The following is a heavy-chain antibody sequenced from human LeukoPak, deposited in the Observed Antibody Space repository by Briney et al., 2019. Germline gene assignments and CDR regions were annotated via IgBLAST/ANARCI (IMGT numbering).Heavy chain of an antibody. D-gene: IGHD2-21*02. J-gene: IGHJ4*02. Sequence: GGSLRLSCAASGFTFNNHAMNSVRQAPGKGLECVSSISGGGGSTNYPDPVKGRFTISRDNSKNTLPLEMNSLRADDTVVYFCAKGRVVTTSPLNYWGQGTLVTVSS. CDR2: ISGGGGST. V-gene: IGHV3-23*01. CDR3: AKGRVVTTSPLNY. CDR1: GFTFNNHA.